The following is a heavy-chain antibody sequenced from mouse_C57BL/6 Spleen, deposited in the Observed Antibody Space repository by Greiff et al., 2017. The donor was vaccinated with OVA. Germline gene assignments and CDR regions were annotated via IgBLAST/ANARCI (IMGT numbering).Heavy chain of an antibody. J-gene: IGHJ2*01. V-gene: IGHV5-6*02. CDR2: ISSGGSYT. Sequence: EVKLQESGGDLVKPGGSLKLSCAASGFTFSSYGMSWVRQTPDKRLEWVATISSGGSYTYYPDSVKGRFTISRDNAKNTLYLQMSSLKSEDTAMYYCARREGNWYYFDYRGQGTTLTVSS. CDR1: GFTFSSYG. CDR3: ARREGNWYYFDY. D-gene: IGHD2-1*01.